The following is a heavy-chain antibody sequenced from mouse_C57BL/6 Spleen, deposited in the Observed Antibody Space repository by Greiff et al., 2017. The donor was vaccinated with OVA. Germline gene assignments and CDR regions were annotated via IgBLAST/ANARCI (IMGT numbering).Heavy chain of an antibody. CDR3: ARLRVLYGSSTFYFDC. V-gene: IGHV1-80*01. CDR2: IYPGDGDT. J-gene: IGHJ2*01. CDR1: GYAFSSYW. Sequence: VQLQQSGAELVKPGASVKISCKASGYAFSSYWMNWVKQRPGKGLEWIGQIYPGDGDTNYNGKFKGKATLTADKSSSTAYMQLSSLTSEDSAVYFCARLRVLYGSSTFYFDCWGQGTTLTVSS. D-gene: IGHD1-1*01.